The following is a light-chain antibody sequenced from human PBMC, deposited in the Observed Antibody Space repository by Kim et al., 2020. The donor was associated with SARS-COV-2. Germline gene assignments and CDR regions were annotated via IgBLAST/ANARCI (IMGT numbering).Light chain of an antibody. Sequence: PGGPVPLPCSCSAGAVPFGSYANWFQQQPGLAPRTLIYSTTNKHSWTPARFSGSLLGGKFALTLSGVQLEDEADYYCLLYWGGALFFGGGTQLTVL. CDR2: STT. CDR3: LLYWGGALF. V-gene: IGLV7-43*01. J-gene: IGLJ2*01. CDR1: AGAVPFGSY.